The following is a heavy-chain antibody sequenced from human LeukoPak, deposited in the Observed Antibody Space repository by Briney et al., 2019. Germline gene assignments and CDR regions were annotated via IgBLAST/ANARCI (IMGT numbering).Heavy chain of an antibody. V-gene: IGHV4-59*01. D-gene: IGHD6-13*01. CDR1: GGSISSYY. Sequence: SQTLSLTCTVSGGSISSYYWSWIRQPPGKGLEWIGYIYYSGSTNYNPSLKSRVTISVDTSKNQFSLKLSSVTAADTAVYYCARDLYLYSSSCPRGYCYYGMDVWGQGTTVTVSS. CDR2: IYYSGST. CDR3: ARDLYLYSSSCPRGYCYYGMDV. J-gene: IGHJ6*02.